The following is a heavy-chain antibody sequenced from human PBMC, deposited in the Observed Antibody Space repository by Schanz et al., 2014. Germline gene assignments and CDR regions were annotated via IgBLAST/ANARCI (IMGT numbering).Heavy chain of an antibody. J-gene: IGHJ6*02. D-gene: IGHD6-13*01. Sequence: QVQLVESGGGVVQPGRSLRLSCAASGFTFSSYTMHWVRQAPGTGLEWVAVISYDGSHKDYADSVKGRFTISRDNSKNTLYLQMNSLRAEDTAVYYCARDRQQLVGRIGYYYGMDVWGQGTTV. V-gene: IGHV3-30*04. CDR3: ARDRQQLVGRIGYYYGMDV. CDR1: GFTFSSYT. CDR2: ISYDGSHK.